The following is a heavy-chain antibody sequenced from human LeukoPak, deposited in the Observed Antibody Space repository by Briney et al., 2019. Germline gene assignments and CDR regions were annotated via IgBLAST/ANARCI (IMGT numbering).Heavy chain of an antibody. Sequence: PGGSLRLSCAASGFTFSDYYMSWIRQAPGKGLEWVAVIWYDGSNKYYADSVKGRFTISRDNSKNTLYLQMNSLRAEDTAVYYCAGNYGPYYFDYWGQGTLVTVSS. J-gene: IGHJ4*02. CDR1: GFTFSDYY. V-gene: IGHV3-33*08. CDR3: AGNYGPYYFDY. CDR2: IWYDGSNK. D-gene: IGHD3-10*01.